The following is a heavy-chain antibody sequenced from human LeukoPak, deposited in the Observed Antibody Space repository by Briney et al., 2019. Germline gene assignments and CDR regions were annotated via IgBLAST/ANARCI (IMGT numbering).Heavy chain of an antibody. CDR1: GYIFTNYW. CDR2: VYPGDSDT. V-gene: IGHV5-51*01. J-gene: IGHJ6*02. Sequence: GESLKISCRGSGYIFTNYWIGWVRQMPGKGLEWMGIVYPGDSDTRYSPSFQGQVTMSADKSISTAYLQWSSLKASDTAMYYCARQNGKFGVITNYYYYGMDVWGQGTTVTVSS. CDR3: ARQNGKFGVITNYYYYGMDV. D-gene: IGHD3-3*01.